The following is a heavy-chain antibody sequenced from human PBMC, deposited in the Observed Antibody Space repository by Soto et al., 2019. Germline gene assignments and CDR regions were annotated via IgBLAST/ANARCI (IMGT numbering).Heavy chain of an antibody. CDR2: IFSNDGK. CDR1: GFSLSNARMG. CDR3: ARMSSSGPQYYFDY. V-gene: IGHV2-26*01. J-gene: IGHJ4*02. Sequence: SGPTLVNPTETLTLTCTVSGFSLSNARMGVSWIRQPPGKALEWLAHIFSNDGKSYSTSLKSRLTVSKDTSKSLVVLTMTNMDPVDTATYYCARMSSSGPQYYFDYWGQGTLVTVSS. D-gene: IGHD3-22*01.